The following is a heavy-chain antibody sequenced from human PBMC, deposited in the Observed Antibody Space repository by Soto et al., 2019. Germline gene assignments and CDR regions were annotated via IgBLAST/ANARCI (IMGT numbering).Heavy chain of an antibody. Sequence: GASVKVSCKASGYTFTSYGISWVRQAPGQGLEWMGWISAYNGNTNYAQKLQGRVTMTTDTSTSTAYMELRSLRSDDTAVYYCAVNGLGYCSGGSCQFDYWGQGTLVTVS. D-gene: IGHD2-15*01. J-gene: IGHJ4*02. CDR1: GYTFTSYG. V-gene: IGHV1-18*01. CDR3: AVNGLGYCSGGSCQFDY. CDR2: ISAYNGNT.